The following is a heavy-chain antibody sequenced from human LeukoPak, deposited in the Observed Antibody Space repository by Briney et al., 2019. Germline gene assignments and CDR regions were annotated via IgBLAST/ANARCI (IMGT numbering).Heavy chain of an antibody. CDR3: ARGGDILTGYENWFDP. CDR1: GFTFSSYW. CDR2: IKQDGSEK. V-gene: IGHV3-7*01. Sequence: PGGSLRLSCAASGFTFSSYWMSWVRQDPGKGLGWVANIKQDGSEKYYVDSVKGRFTISRDNAKNSLYLQMNSLRAEDTAVYYCARGGDILTGYENWFDPWGQGTLVTVSS. D-gene: IGHD3-9*01. J-gene: IGHJ5*02.